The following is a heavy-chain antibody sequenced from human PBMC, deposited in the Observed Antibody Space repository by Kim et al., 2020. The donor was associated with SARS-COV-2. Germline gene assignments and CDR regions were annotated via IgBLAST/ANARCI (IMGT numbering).Heavy chain of an antibody. CDR3: ARENAAADY. J-gene: IGHJ4*02. D-gene: IGHD6-13*01. Sequence: EIHFVDSVTGRFTISRDNAKNPLDLQMTSLRDEDTAVYYCARENAAADYWGQGTLVTVSS. CDR2: EI. V-gene: IGHV3-7*03.